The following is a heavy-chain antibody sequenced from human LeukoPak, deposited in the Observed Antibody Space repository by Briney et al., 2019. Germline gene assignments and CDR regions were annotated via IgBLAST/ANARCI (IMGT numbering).Heavy chain of an antibody. D-gene: IGHD1-1*01. CDR1: GASVDTISYY. CDR2: IYYSGST. V-gene: IGHV4-39*01. CDR3: ARSRQRDPYFFDS. Sequence: SETLSLTCTVSGASVDTISYYWGWIRQSPGKGLEWIGSIYYSGSTYYKSSLKSRVTISVDTSKNQFSLSLSSVTAADTAVYSCARSRQRDPYFFDSWGQGTLVTVSS. J-gene: IGHJ4*02.